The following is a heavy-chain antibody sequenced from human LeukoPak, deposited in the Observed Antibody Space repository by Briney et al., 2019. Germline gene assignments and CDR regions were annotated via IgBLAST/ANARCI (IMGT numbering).Heavy chain of an antibody. CDR3: ARNRLRAYSSSSPALGY. CDR1: GFTFSSYS. J-gene: IGHJ4*02. CDR2: ISSSSSYI. D-gene: IGHD6-6*01. V-gene: IGHV3-21*04. Sequence: GGSLRLSCAASGFTFSSYSMTWVRQAPGKGLEWVSSISSSSSYIYYADSVKGRFTISRDNAKNSLYLQMNSLRAEDTAVYYCARNRLRAYSSSSPALGYWGQGTLVTVSS.